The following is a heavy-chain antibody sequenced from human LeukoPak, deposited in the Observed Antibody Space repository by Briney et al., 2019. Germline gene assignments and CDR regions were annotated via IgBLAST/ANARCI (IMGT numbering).Heavy chain of an antibody. CDR3: AGGTYSYGYDY. V-gene: IGHV4-59*01. J-gene: IGHJ4*02. D-gene: IGHD5-18*01. CDR2: GYYSGRT. Sequence: SETLPLTCTVSGGSISSYYWSWIRQPPGKGLEWIGYGYYSGRTKYNPSLKSRVTISVDTSKNHLSLRLTSVAAADTAVYYCAGGTYSYGYDYWGQGTLVTVSS. CDR1: GGSISSYY.